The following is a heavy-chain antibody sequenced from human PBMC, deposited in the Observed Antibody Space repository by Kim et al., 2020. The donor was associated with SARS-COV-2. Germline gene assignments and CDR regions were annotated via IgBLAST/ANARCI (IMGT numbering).Heavy chain of an antibody. D-gene: IGHD2-15*01. CDR2: IYPGDSDT. Sequence: GESLKISCQGSGYSFTSYWIAWVRQMSGKGLEYMGIIYPGDSDTRYSPSFQGQVTISADKSISTAYLQWSSLKASDTAMYYCARGTPDCSGGSCYSEWFDPWGQGTLVTVSS. V-gene: IGHV5-51*01. CDR3: ARGTPDCSGGSCYSEWFDP. CDR1: GYSFTSYW. J-gene: IGHJ5*02.